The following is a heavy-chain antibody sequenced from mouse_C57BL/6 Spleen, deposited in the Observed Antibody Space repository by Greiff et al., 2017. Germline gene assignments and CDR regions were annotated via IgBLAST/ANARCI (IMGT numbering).Heavy chain of an antibody. J-gene: IGHJ4*01. CDR2: IYWDDDK. D-gene: IGHD1-1*01. V-gene: IGHV8-12*01. Sequence: QVTLKESGPGILQSSQTLSLTCSFSGFSLSTSGMGVSWIRQPSGKGLEWLAHIYWDDDKRYNPSLKSRLTISKDTSRNQVFLKITSVDTADTATYYCARRGGYGSSHYYAMDYWGQGTSVTVSS. CDR3: ARRGGYGSSHYYAMDY. CDR1: GFSLSTSGMG.